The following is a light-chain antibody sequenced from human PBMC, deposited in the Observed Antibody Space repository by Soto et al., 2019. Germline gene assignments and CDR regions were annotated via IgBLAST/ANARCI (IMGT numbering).Light chain of an antibody. CDR3: QQYGSSGT. CDR2: GAS. V-gene: IGKV3-15*01. Sequence: EIGMTQSPATLSVSPGERATLSCRASQSVSSYLAWYQQKPGQAPRLLIYGASTRATGIPARFSGSGSGTDFTLTISRLEPEDFAVYYCQQYGSSGTFGQGTKVDIK. J-gene: IGKJ1*01. CDR1: QSVSSY.